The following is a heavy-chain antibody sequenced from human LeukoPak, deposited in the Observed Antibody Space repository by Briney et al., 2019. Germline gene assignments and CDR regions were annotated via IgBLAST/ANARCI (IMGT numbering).Heavy chain of an antibody. Sequence: GGSLRLSCAASGFTFSKSAMTWVRRAPGTGLEWVSAISGRGDYTYYADSVKGRFTISRDNSRNMLYLQMSSLRAGDTAVYYCAKREAEESGPIDCWGQGTQVTVSS. J-gene: IGHJ4*02. CDR1: GFTFSKSA. D-gene: IGHD5-12*01. V-gene: IGHV3-23*01. CDR2: ISGRGDYT. CDR3: AKREAEESGPIDC.